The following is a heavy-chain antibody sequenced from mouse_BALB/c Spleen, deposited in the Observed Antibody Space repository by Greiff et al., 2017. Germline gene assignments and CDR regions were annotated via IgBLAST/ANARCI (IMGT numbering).Heavy chain of an antibody. Sequence: EVQLVESGGGLVQPGGSRKLSCAASGFTFSSFGMHWVRQAPEKGLEWVAYISSGSSTIYYADTVKGRFTISRDNPKNTLFLQMTSLRSEDTAMYYCARKSRGVYYAMDYWGQGTSVTVSS. CDR3: ARKSRGVYYAMDY. CDR1: GFTFSSFG. J-gene: IGHJ4*01. V-gene: IGHV5-17*02. CDR2: ISSGSSTI. D-gene: IGHD1-1*01.